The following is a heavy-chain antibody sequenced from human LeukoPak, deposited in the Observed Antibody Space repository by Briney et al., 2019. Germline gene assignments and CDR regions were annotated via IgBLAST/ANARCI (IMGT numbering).Heavy chain of an antibody. D-gene: IGHD3-22*01. CDR1: GFTFDDYA. Sequence: QPGGSLRLSCAASGFTFDDYAMHWVRQAPGKGLEWVSGISWNSGSIGYADSVKGRFTISRDNAKNSLYLQMNSLRAEDTALYYCAKSYYYDSSGYYYWGQGTLVTDSS. J-gene: IGHJ4*02. V-gene: IGHV3-9*01. CDR3: AKSYYYDSSGYYY. CDR2: ISWNSGSI.